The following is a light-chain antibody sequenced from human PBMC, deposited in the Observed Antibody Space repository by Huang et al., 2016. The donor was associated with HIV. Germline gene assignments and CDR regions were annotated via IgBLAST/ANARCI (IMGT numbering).Light chain of an antibody. CDR1: QSVSNN. CDR3: QQYNNWPTT. J-gene: IGKJ3*01. Sequence: EIVMTQSPGTLSASPGERATLSCRASQSVSNNLAWYQQKPGQAPRLLIYGASLRATGLPARLSGSGSGTEFTLTISSLQSEDFAVYYCQQYNNWPTTFGPGTKVDIK. V-gene: IGKV3-15*01. CDR2: GAS.